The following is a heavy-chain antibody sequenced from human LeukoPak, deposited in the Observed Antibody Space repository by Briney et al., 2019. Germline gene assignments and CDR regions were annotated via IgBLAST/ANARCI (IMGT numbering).Heavy chain of an antibody. V-gene: IGHV3-7*01. J-gene: IGHJ4*02. CDR1: GFNFNNYW. CDR2: IKEDGSEK. CDR3: AATPHFYYFDF. Sequence: GESLKISCGASGFNFNNYWMSWVRQAPGKGLEWLASIKEDGSEKYYVDSVKGRFTISRDNSKNLVYLQMNNLGAADTAVYSWAATPHFYYFDFWGRGTLVTVSS.